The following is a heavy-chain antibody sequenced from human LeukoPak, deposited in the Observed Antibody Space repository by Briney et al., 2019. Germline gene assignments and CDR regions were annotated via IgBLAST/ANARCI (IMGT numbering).Heavy chain of an antibody. CDR3: ARRRVYYDSSGYYYFDY. J-gene: IGHJ4*02. Sequence: SETLSLTCAVYGGSFSGSYWSWIRQPPGKGLEWIGEINHSGSTNYNPSLKSRVTISVDTSKNQLSLKMSSVTAADTAVYYCARRRVYYDSSGYYYFDYWGQGTLVTVSS. D-gene: IGHD3-22*01. CDR1: GGSFSGSY. CDR2: INHSGST. V-gene: IGHV4-34*01.